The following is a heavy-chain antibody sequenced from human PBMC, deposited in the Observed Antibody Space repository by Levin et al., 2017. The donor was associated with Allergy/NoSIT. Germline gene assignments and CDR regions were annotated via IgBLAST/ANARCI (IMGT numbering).Heavy chain of an antibody. V-gene: IGHV3-30*18. CDR1: GFIFRNCG. D-gene: IGHD2-15*01. CDR3: AKDFLIKVAAAWFDP. J-gene: IGHJ5*02. CDR2: ILYDGSIQ. Sequence: AGGSLRLSCAASGFIFRNCGMHWVRQAPGKGLEWVARILYDGSIQYYADSVKGRFTISRDNSKNTLYLQMNSLRPEDTAVYYCAKDFLIKVAAAWFDPRGQGTLVTVSS.